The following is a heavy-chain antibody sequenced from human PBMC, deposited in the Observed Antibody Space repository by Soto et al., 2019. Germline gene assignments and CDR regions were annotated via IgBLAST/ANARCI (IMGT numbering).Heavy chain of an antibody. Sequence: SVKVSCKASGFTFTSSAMQWVRQARGQRLEWIGWIVVGSGNTNYAQKFQERVTITRDMSTSTAYMELSSLRSEDTAVYYCAADRGMVRGGAYYYYYYGMDVWGQGTTVTVSS. CDR3: AADRGMVRGGAYYYYYYGMDV. CDR2: IVVGSGNT. CDR1: GFTFTSSA. J-gene: IGHJ6*02. D-gene: IGHD3-10*01. V-gene: IGHV1-58*02.